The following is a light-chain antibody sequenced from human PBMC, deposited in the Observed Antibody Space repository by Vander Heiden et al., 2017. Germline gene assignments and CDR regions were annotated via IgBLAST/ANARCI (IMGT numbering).Light chain of an antibody. Sequence: DIQMTQSPSTLSASVGDRVTITCRASQSMSSWLAWYQQKPGKAPKLLIYKASSLERWVPSRFSGSGYGTEFTLTISSRQPDDFASYYCQQYNSYPMYTFGQGTKLDIK. V-gene: IGKV1-5*03. CDR2: KAS. CDR3: QQYNSYPMYT. J-gene: IGKJ2*01. CDR1: QSMSSW.